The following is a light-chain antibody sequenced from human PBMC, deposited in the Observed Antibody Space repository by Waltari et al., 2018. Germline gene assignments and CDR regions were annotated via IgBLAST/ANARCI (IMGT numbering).Light chain of an antibody. CDR3: QQRTNWPLT. V-gene: IGKV3-11*01. Sequence: LALTQSPAPMSLPPGERANHSCRASQSVSSYLAWFQQKPGQAPRHLIYDASKRATGIPARFSGSGSGTDFTLTISSLEPEDFAVYYCQQRTNWPLTFGGGTKVEIK. J-gene: IGKJ4*01. CDR2: DAS. CDR1: QSVSSY.